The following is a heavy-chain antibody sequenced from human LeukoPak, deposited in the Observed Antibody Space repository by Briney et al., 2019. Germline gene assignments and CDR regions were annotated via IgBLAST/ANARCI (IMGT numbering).Heavy chain of an antibody. CDR1: GFTFRRYG. V-gene: IGHV3-23*01. CDR3: ARENTMIVVDVFDY. CDR2: ISGSGSST. J-gene: IGHJ4*02. D-gene: IGHD3-22*01. Sequence: GGSLRLSCAASGFTFRRYGMSWVRQAPEKGLEWVSAISGSGSSTYYGDSVKGRFTISRDNSKNTLYLQMNSLRAEDTAVYYRARENTMIVVDVFDYWGQGTLVTVSS.